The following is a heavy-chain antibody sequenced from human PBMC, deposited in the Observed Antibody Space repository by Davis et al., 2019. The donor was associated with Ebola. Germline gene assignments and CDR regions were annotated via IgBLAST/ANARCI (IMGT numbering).Heavy chain of an antibody. D-gene: IGHD3-22*01. Sequence: ASVKVSCKASGYRFINYYMHWVRQAPGQGLEWMGKIDPSFGNTNYAPKFQGRITLTSDTSTSIFYMELTSLRSEDTAVYFCAREGSYRDRSGYYPGDYWGRGTLVTVSS. CDR2: IDPSFGNT. CDR1: GYRFINYY. CDR3: AREGSYRDRSGYYPGDY. J-gene: IGHJ4*02. V-gene: IGHV1-46*01.